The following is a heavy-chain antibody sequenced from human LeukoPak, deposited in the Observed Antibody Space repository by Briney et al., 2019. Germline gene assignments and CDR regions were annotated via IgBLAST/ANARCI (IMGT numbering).Heavy chain of an antibody. CDR2: IRSKAYGGTT. D-gene: IGHD3-22*01. CDR1: GFTFGDYA. CDR3: TRVPYYYDSSGYSRYYYYYGMDV. Sequence: GGSLRHSCTSSGFTFGDYAMSWAREAPGKGLEWVGFIRSKAYGGTTEYAASVKARCTISSADSKSIASMQMNSMTTEDTAVYFCTRVPYYYDSSGYSRYYYYYGMDVWGQGTTVTVSS. J-gene: IGHJ6*02. V-gene: IGHV3-49*04.